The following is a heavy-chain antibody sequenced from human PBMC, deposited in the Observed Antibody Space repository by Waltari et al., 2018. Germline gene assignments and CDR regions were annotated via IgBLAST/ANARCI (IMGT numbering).Heavy chain of an antibody. CDR3: ARAAITGTGFDF. CDR2: ISSSGTSI. V-gene: IGHV3-48*03. CDR1: GFPSTTYE. D-gene: IGHD1-20*01. J-gene: IGHJ4*02. Sequence: EMQLVESGGGLVQPGGSLRLSCAASGFPSTTYELNWVRQAPGKGLEWISYISSSGTSIYYADSVKGRFTISRDNAQDSLYLQMNSLRAEDTAVYYCARAAITGTGFDFWGQGSLVTVSS.